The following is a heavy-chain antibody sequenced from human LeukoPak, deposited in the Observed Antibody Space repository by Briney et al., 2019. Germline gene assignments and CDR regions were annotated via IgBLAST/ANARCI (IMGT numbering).Heavy chain of an antibody. CDR2: IKQDGSEK. Sequence: PGGSLRLSCAASGFTFSSYWMSWVRQAPGKGLEWVANIKQDGSEKYYVDSVKGRFTISRGNAKNSLYLQMNSLRAEDTAVYYCAISVAGQRGYFDYWGQGTLVTVSS. V-gene: IGHV3-7*01. J-gene: IGHJ4*02. CDR3: AISVAGQRGYFDY. D-gene: IGHD6-19*01. CDR1: GFTFSSYW.